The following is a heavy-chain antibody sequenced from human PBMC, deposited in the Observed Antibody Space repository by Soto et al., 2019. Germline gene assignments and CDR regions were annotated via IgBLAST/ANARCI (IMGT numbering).Heavy chain of an antibody. Sequence: GGSLRLSCSASGVTFSAYVMFWVRQAPGKGLEWVSSISGPSKYIHYADSLKGRVTISRDNAKNSLYLHMNSLRAEDTAVYYCAKLGLDVPIWGQGTMVTVSS. D-gene: IGHD3-16*01. CDR3: AKLGLDVPI. V-gene: IGHV3-21*01. J-gene: IGHJ3*02. CDR2: ISGPSKYI. CDR1: GVTFSAYV.